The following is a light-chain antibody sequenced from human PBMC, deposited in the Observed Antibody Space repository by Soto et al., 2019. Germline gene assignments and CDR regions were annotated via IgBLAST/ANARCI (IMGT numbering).Light chain of an antibody. J-gene: IGKJ4*01. V-gene: IGKV1-39*01. CDR1: QYINTY. CDR2: AAS. Sequence: DIPMTQSPSSLSASVGDRVTITCRASQYINTYLNWYQQKPGKAPKLLMYAASTLQSGVPSRFSGSGSGTDFTLTISSLQPEDFATYYCQQSYSAPLTFGGGTKVEIK. CDR3: QQSYSAPLT.